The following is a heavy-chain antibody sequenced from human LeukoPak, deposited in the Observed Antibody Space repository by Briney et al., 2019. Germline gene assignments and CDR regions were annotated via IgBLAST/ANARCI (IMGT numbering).Heavy chain of an antibody. CDR1: GGSFSGYY. Sequence: SETLALTCAVYGGSFSGYYWSWIPQRPGKGLEWNGENNHSGSTNYNPSLKSRVTISVDTSKNQFSLKLSSVTAADTAVYYCARGLGEREFEYWGQGTRVTVSS. CDR3: ARGLGEREFEY. D-gene: IGHD3-16*01. V-gene: IGHV4-34*01. CDR2: NNHSGST. J-gene: IGHJ4*02.